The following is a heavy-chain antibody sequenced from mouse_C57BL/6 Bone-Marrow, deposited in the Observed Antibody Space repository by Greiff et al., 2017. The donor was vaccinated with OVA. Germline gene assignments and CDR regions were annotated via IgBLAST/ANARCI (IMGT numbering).Heavy chain of an antibody. CDR2: IYPGSGNT. D-gene: IGHD3-3*01. V-gene: IGHV1-76*01. CDR1: GYTFTDYY. CDR3: ARGGLRGFAD. Sequence: QVQLQQSGAELVRPGASVKLSCKASGYTFTDYYINWVKQRPGQGLEWIARIYPGSGNTYYNEKFKGKATLTAEKSSSTAYMQLSSLTSEDSAVYFCARGGLRGFADWGQGTLVTVSA. J-gene: IGHJ3*01.